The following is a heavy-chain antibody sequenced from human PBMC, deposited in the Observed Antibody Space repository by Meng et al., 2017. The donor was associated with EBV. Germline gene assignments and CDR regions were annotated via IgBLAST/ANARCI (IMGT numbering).Heavy chain of an antibody. D-gene: IGHD5/OR15-5a*01. Sequence: QVPLRRWGAGLLKPSEXLPFSCAVYGGSFTDYYWYGIRQAPGKSLAWIGEVSHSGRTRYNPSLKSRVSMSADVSKKQFSLKMKSVTAADTGVYFCSRVGYSVHDVSFEDFWGQGTLVTVSS. CDR2: VSHSGRT. V-gene: IGHV4-34*01. CDR3: SRVGYSVHDVSFEDF. J-gene: IGHJ4*02. CDR1: GGSFTDYY.